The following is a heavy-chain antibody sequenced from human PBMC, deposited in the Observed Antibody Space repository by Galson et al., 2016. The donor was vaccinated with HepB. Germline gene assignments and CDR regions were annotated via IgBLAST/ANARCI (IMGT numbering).Heavy chain of an antibody. CDR2: IKQDGSEK. V-gene: IGHV3-7*05. CDR1: GFTFSSYS. Sequence: SLRLSCAASGFTFSSYSMNWVRQAPGKGLEWVAGIKQDGSEKYYVDSVKGRFTISRDNAKNSLYVQMDSLRAEDTAVYFCARERFCSSATCYVGDAFHIGGQGTMVTVSS. CDR3: ARERFCSSATCYVGDAFHI. J-gene: IGHJ3*02. D-gene: IGHD2-2*01.